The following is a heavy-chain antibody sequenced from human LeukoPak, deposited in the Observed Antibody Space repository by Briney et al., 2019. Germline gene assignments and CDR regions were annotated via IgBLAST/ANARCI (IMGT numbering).Heavy chain of an antibody. V-gene: IGHV3-30*18. Sequence: PGGSLRLSCAASGFTFSSYAMSWVRQAPGKGLEWVAVISYDGSNKYYADSVKGRFTISRDNSKNTLYLQMNSLRAEDTAVYYCAKDVYGRDGYNLFDYWGQGTLVTVSS. CDR3: AKDVYGRDGYNLFDY. CDR1: GFTFSSYA. J-gene: IGHJ4*02. CDR2: ISYDGSNK. D-gene: IGHD5-24*01.